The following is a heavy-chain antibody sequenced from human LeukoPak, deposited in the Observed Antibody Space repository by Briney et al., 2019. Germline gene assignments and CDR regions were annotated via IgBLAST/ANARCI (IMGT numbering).Heavy chain of an antibody. V-gene: IGHV3-21*01. J-gene: IGHJ6*03. CDR2: IGRSSQYI. Sequence: GGSLRLSCTASGFTLSLYSMHWVRQAPGKGLEWVSSIGRSSQYIYYGDSVRGRFTISRDNAKNSLYLDMNSPRAEDTAVYYRARDASNIDFAPYFYYMDVWGKGTTVTVSS. D-gene: IGHD3-3*01. CDR1: GFTLSLYS. CDR3: ARDASNIDFAPYFYYMDV.